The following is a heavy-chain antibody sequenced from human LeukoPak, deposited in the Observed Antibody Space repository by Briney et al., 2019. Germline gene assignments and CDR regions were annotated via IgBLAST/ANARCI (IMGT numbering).Heavy chain of an antibody. CDR2: IYYSGST. D-gene: IGHD3-22*01. V-gene: IGHV4-59*02. Sequence: SGGSLRLSCAASGFTVSSNYMSWIRQPPGKGLEWIGYIYYSGSTNYNPSLKSRVTISVDTSKNQFSLKLSSVTAADTAVYYCARGGFAYCYDSSGYYYFDYWGQGTLVTVSS. CDR1: GFTVSSNY. J-gene: IGHJ4*02. CDR3: ARGGFAYCYDSSGYYYFDY.